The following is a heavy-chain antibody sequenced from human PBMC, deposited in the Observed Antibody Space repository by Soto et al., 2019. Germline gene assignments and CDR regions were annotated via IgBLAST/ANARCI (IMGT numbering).Heavy chain of an antibody. CDR3: ARFRGSYGMDV. V-gene: IGHV1-69*02. CDR1: GGTFISYT. J-gene: IGHJ6*02. CDR2: IIPILGIA. Sequence: QVQLVQSGTEVKKPGSSVMVSCKASGGTFISYTISSLREAPGQGLEWMGRIIPILGIANYAQKFQGRVTITADKSTSTAYMELSSLRSEDTAVYYCARFRGSYGMDVWGQGTTVTVSS. D-gene: IGHD3-10*01.